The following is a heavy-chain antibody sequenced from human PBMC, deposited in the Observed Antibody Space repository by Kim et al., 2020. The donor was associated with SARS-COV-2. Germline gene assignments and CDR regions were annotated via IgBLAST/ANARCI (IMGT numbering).Heavy chain of an antibody. CDR1: GGSISSGDYY. J-gene: IGHJ5*02. D-gene: IGHD3-3*01. V-gene: IGHV4-30-4*01. CDR3: ARSQLFLEWFFFDP. CDR2: IYYSGST. Sequence: SETLSLTCTVSGGSISSGDYYWSWIRQPPGKGLEWIGYIYYSGSTYYNPSLKSRVTISVDTSKNQFSLKLSSVTAADTAVYYCARSQLFLEWFFFDPWGQGTLVTVSS.